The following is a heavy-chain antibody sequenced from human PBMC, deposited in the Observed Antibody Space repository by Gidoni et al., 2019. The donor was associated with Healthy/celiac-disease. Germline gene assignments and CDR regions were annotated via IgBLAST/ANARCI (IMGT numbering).Heavy chain of an antibody. CDR2: ISSSGSTI. J-gene: IGHJ4*02. Sequence: EVQLVESGGGLVQPGGSLRLPCAASGFTFSSYEMNWVRQAPGKGLEWVSYISSSGSTIYYADSVKGRFTISRDNAKNSLYLQMNSLRAEDTAVYYCARDLTTAPNYFDYWGQGTLVTVSS. D-gene: IGHD4-17*01. CDR1: GFTFSSYE. CDR3: ARDLTTAPNYFDY. V-gene: IGHV3-48*03.